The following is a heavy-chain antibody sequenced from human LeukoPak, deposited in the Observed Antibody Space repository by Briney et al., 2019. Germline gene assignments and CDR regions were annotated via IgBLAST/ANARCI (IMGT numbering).Heavy chain of an antibody. Sequence: SETLSLTCTVSGGSISTYFWSWIRQPPGKGLEWIGEINHSGSTNYNPSLKSRVTISLDTSRNQFSLKLNSVTAADTAVYYCAKSNGYGLVDIWGQGTMVTVSS. CDR1: GGSISTYF. CDR2: INHSGST. CDR3: AKSNGYGLVDI. V-gene: IGHV4-34*01. D-gene: IGHD3-10*01. J-gene: IGHJ3*02.